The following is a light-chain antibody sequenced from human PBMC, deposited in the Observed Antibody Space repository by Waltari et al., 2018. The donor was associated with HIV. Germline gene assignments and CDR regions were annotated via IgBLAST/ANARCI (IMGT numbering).Light chain of an antibody. CDR3: QQYDNYPHT. J-gene: IGKJ2*01. CDR2: KAS. CDR1: QSISTW. Sequence: DIQMTQSPPTQSASVGDRVTITCRASQSISTWLAWFQQKPGEAPKMLIYKASTLDTGVPSTFSGSGSWTEFTLTISSLLPDDFATYYCQQYDNYPHTFGQGTKLE. V-gene: IGKV1-5*03.